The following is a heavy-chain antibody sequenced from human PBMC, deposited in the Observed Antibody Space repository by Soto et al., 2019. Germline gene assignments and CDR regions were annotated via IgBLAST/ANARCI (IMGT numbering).Heavy chain of an antibody. Sequence: KASETLSLTCTVSGGSISSGGYYWSWIRQHPGKGLEWIGYIYYSGSTYYNPSLKSRVTISVDTSKNQFSLKLSSVTAADTAVYYCARGYPSHAFDIWGQGTMVTVSS. CDR2: IYYSGST. V-gene: IGHV4-31*03. J-gene: IGHJ3*02. CDR1: GGSISSGGYY. D-gene: IGHD6-13*01. CDR3: ARGYPSHAFDI.